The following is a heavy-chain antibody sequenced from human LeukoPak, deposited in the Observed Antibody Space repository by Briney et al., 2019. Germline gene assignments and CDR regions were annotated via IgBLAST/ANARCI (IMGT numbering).Heavy chain of an antibody. CDR2: IYSGGST. CDR1: GFTFSDYY. Sequence: PGGSLRLSCAASGFTFSDYYMSWVRQAPGKGLEWVSVIYSGGSTYYADSVKGRFTISRDNSKNTLYLQMNSLRAEDTAVYYCAREGDGGVGFDYWGQGTLVTVSS. V-gene: IGHV3-53*01. J-gene: IGHJ4*02. D-gene: IGHD3-16*01. CDR3: AREGDGGVGFDY.